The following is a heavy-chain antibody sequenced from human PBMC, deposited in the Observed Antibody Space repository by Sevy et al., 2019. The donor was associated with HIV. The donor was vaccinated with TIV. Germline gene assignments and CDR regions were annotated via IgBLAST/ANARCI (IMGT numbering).Heavy chain of an antibody. CDR2: ISSYNNNI. CDR3: ARPEPGMTYYGMDV. V-gene: IGHV1-18*01. Sequence: ASVKVSYKAFGYAFSTYAITWVRQAPGQGLEWMGWISSYNNNIKYAKKFQGKIILTSDASTSTAYMELMNLRSADTAVYFCARPEPGMTYYGMDVWGRGTTVTVSS. CDR1: GYAFSTYA. J-gene: IGHJ6*02. D-gene: IGHD2-21*01.